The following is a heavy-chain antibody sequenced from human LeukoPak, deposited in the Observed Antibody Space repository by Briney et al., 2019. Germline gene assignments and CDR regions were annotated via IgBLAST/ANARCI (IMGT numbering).Heavy chain of an antibody. CDR3: ARTRGYCTNGVCPDYYYYYMDV. CDR2: ISGSGGST. D-gene: IGHD2-8*01. V-gene: IGHV3-23*01. J-gene: IGHJ6*03. Sequence: GGSLRLSCAASGFTFSSYGMSWVRQAPGKGLEWVSAISGSGGSTYYADSVKGRFTISRDNAKNSLYLQMNSLRAEDTAVYYCARTRGYCTNGVCPDYYYYYMDVWGKGTTVTVSS. CDR1: GFTFSSYG.